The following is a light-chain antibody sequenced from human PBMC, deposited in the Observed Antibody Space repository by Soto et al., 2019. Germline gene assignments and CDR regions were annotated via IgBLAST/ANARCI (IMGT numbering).Light chain of an antibody. Sequence: IVMTQSPATVSVSPGERATLSCRASQSVSRSLAWYQQKPGQAPRLLIYGASTRATGIPARFSGSGSGTEFTLTISSLQSEDFAVYYCQHYNNWPRTFGQGTKVEIK. CDR1: QSVSRS. CDR2: GAS. CDR3: QHYNNWPRT. V-gene: IGKV3-15*01. J-gene: IGKJ1*01.